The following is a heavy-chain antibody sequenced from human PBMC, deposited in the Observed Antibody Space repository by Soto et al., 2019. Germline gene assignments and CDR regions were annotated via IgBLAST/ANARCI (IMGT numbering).Heavy chain of an antibody. CDR1: GYTFTSYG. V-gene: IGHV1-18*01. Sequence: QVQLVQSGAEVKKPGASVKVSCKASGYTFTSYGISWVRQAPGQGLEWMGWISAYDGNTKYAQKLQGRVTMTTDTSTSTAYMELRSLRSDDAAVYYCARACEGGSCFFGGWFDPWGQGTLVTVSS. D-gene: IGHD2-15*01. CDR3: ARACEGGSCFFGGWFDP. CDR2: ISAYDGNT. J-gene: IGHJ5*02.